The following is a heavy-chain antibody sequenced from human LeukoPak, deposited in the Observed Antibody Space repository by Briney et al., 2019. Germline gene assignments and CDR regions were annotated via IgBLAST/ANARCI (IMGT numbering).Heavy chain of an antibody. D-gene: IGHD3-10*01. CDR2: ISWDGGST. J-gene: IGHJ3*02. Sequence: GGSLRLSCAASGFTFDDYAMHWVRQAPGKGLEWVSLISWDGGSTYYADSVKGRFTISRDNSKNTLYLQMNSLRAEGTAVYYCATSYYYAFDIWGQGTMVTVSS. CDR3: ATSYYYAFDI. CDR1: GFTFDDYA. V-gene: IGHV3-43D*03.